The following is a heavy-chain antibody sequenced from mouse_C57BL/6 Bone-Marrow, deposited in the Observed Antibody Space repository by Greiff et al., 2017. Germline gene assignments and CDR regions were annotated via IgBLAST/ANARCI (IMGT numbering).Heavy chain of an antibody. Sequence: QVQLQQPGAELVRPGTSVKLSCKASGYTFTSYWMHWVKQRPGQGLEWIGVIDPSDSYTNYNQKFKGKATLTVDTSSSTAYIQLSSLTSEDSAVYYCARRGDCCFDYWGQGTTLTVSA. V-gene: IGHV1-59*01. D-gene: IGHD3-3*01. CDR1: GYTFTSYW. CDR2: IDPSDSYT. CDR3: ARRGDCCFDY. J-gene: IGHJ2*01.